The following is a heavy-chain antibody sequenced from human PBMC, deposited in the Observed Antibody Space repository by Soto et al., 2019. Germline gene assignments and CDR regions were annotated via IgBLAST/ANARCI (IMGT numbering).Heavy chain of an antibody. V-gene: IGHV4-4*07. Sequence: SETLSLTCTVSGGSISSYYWSWIRQPAGKGLEWIGRIYTSGSTNYNPSLKSRVTMSVGTSKNQFSLKLSSVTAADTAVYYCARDQYSRTTMGVDWFDPWGQGTLVTVSS. CDR2: IYTSGST. CDR1: GGSISSYY. CDR3: ARDQYSRTTMGVDWFDP. J-gene: IGHJ5*02. D-gene: IGHD6-13*01.